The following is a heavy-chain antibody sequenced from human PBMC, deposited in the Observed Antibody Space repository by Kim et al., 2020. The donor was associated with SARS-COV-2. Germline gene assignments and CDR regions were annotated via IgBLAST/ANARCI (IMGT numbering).Heavy chain of an antibody. Sequence: SETLSLTCTVSGYSVSTDYYWGWIRQPPGKGLEWIGSIYHTGKTYYNPYLKSRVTISIDTSRNQFSLKVNSVTAADTAMYYCQRMVRSGPFDYLGQGTLVTVSS. CDR2: IYHTGKT. D-gene: IGHD3-3*01. J-gene: IGHJ4*02. CDR1: GYSVSTDYY. CDR3: QRMVRSGPFDY. V-gene: IGHV4-38-2*02.